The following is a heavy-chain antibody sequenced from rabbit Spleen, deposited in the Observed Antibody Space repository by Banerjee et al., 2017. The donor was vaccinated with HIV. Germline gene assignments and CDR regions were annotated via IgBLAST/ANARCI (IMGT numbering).Heavy chain of an antibody. D-gene: IGHD8-1*01. CDR2: IDPVFGIT. Sequence: EQLEESGGGLVKPEGSLTLTCKASGVSLNDKDVMCWVRQAPGKGLEWIGYIDPVFGITYYASWVNGRFSISRENAQNTVFLQMTSLTAADTATYFCARDGAGGSYFALWGQGTLVTVS. J-gene: IGHJ4*01. CDR3: ARDGAGGSYFAL. V-gene: IGHV1S47*01. CDR1: GVSLNDKD.